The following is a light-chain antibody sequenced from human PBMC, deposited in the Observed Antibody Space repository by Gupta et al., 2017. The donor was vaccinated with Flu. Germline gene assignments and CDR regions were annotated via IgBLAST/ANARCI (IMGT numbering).Light chain of an antibody. V-gene: IGKV2-28*01. Sequence: DILMTQSPLSLPVTPGEPASISCRSSQTRLHSNGYNYLDWYLQKPGQCPQLLIYLGSHRAPGVPDRFSGRGVGTDFTLKISRGEADDVGVYYCRQALQAPITFGQGTLMEIK. J-gene: IGKJ5*01. CDR2: LGS. CDR3: RQALQAPIT. CDR1: QTRLHSNGYNY.